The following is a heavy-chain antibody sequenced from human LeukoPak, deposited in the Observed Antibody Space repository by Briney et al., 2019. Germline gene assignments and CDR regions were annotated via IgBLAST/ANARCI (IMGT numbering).Heavy chain of an antibody. CDR3: ARDRDYGDYRPVSFDY. J-gene: IGHJ4*02. V-gene: IGHV3-48*03. CDR2: ISGGSGSI. Sequence: GGSLRLSCAASGLTFRSYEMNWVRQAPGKGLEWVSFISGGSGSIYYADSVKGRFTISRDNAKNSLYLQMNSLRAEDTAVYYCARDRDYGDYRPVSFDYWGQGTLVTVSS. CDR1: GLTFRSYE. D-gene: IGHD4-17*01.